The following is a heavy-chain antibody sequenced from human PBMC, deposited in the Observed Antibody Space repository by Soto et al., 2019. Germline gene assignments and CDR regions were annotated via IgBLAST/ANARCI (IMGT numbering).Heavy chain of an antibody. Sequence: QVQLVESGGGVVQPGRSLRLSCAASGFTFSSDGMHWVRHAPGKGLQWVAVISYDGSTKYYADSVKGRFTISRDNSKKALYLQMNSLRAEDSAVYYCVGGYYFGDYWGQGTLVTVSS. V-gene: IGHV3-30*03. CDR1: GFTFSSDG. CDR3: VGGYYFGDY. CDR2: ISYDGSTK. D-gene: IGHD3-22*01. J-gene: IGHJ4*02.